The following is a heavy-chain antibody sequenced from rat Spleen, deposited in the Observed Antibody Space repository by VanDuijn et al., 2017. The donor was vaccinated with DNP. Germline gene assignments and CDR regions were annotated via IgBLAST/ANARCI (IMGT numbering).Heavy chain of an antibody. J-gene: IGHJ4*01. CDR2: ITNTGGST. CDR1: GFTFNNYW. Sequence: EVQLVESGGGLVQPGRSLKLSCVASGFTFNNYWMTWIRQAPGKGLAWVASITNTGGSTYYPDSVKGRFTISRDNAKSTLYLQMNSLRSEDTATYYCTRHGMYPRGVMDAWGQGASVTVSS. V-gene: IGHV5-31*01. CDR3: TRHGMYPRGVMDA. D-gene: IGHD1-12*01.